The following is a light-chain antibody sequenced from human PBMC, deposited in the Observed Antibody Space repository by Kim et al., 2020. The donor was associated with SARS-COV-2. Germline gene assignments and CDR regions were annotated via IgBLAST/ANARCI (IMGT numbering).Light chain of an antibody. CDR1: SSDVGGHNY. CDR2: DVS. V-gene: IGLV2-14*03. Sequence: QSALTQPASVSGSPGQSITISCTGTSSDVGGHNYVCWYQQHPGKAPKLMIYDVSTRPSVVSNRFSGSKSGNTASLTISGLQAEDEADYYCSSYTSSSTWVFGGGTKLTVL. CDR3: SSYTSSSTWV. J-gene: IGLJ3*02.